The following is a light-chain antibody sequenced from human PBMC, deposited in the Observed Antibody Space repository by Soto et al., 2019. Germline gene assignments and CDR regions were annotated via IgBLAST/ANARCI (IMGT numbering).Light chain of an antibody. Sequence: QLVLTQSPSASASLGASVKLTCTLSSGHSTYVIAWHQHQPEKGPRFLMKVTSDGSHTKGDGIPDRFSGSSSGADRYLTISSLQSEDEADYYCQTWGTGSWVFGGGTKLTVL. J-gene: IGLJ3*02. V-gene: IGLV4-69*01. CDR3: QTWGTGSWV. CDR2: VTSDGSH. CDR1: SGHSTYV.